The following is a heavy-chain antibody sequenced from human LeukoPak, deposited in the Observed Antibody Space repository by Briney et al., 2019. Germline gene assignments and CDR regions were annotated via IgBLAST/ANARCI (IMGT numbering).Heavy chain of an antibody. J-gene: IGHJ6*03. D-gene: IGHD1-26*01. CDR1: GFTFSSYG. CDR3: ARDSSGSYHYYYYYYYMDV. V-gene: IGHV3-30*02. CDR2: IRYDGSNK. Sequence: GGSLRPSCAASGFTFSSYGMHWVRQAPGKGLEWVAFIRYDGSNKYYADSVKGRFTISRDNAKNSLYLQMNSLRAEDTAVYYCARDSSGSYHYYYYYYYMDVWGKGTTVTVSS.